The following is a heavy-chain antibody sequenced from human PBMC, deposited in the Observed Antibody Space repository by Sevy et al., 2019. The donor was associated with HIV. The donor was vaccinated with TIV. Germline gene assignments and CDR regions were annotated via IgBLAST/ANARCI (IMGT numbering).Heavy chain of an antibody. J-gene: IGHJ6*02. D-gene: IGHD1-26*01. CDR3: ARDEPGGRVGTSFGMDV. CDR2: MSYSGSS. V-gene: IGHV4-61*03. Sequence: SETLSLTCTVSGGSVSSGSYYWSWIRQPPGKGLEWIGHMSYSGSSSNNPSFKSRVTISVDSSNNHFSLRLGSVTAADTAVYYCARDEPGGRVGTSFGMDVWGQGTTVTVSS. CDR1: GGSVSSGSYY.